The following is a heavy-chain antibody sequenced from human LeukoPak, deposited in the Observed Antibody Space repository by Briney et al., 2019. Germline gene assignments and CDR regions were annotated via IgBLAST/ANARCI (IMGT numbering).Heavy chain of an antibody. J-gene: IGHJ1*01. CDR2: IYSGGST. D-gene: IGHD2-8*01. CDR3: ARANPVLMVSKYFQH. CDR1: GFTVSSNY. Sequence: GGSLRLSCAASGFTVSSNYMSWVRQAPGKGLEWVSVIYSGGSTYYADSVKGRFTISRDNSKNTLYLQMNSLRAEDTAVYYCARANPVLMVSKYFQHWGQGTLVTVSS. V-gene: IGHV3-66*01.